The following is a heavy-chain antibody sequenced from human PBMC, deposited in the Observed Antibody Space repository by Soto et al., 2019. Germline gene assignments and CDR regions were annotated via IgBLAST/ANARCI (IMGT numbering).Heavy chain of an antibody. CDR3: ARMSIGAYGGPEATLDV. D-gene: IGHD2-21*01. J-gene: IGHJ4*02. Sequence: LVESGGGLVKPGGSLRLTCAASGFYFTDYSMTWIRQAPGKGLEWVSYIDKSGSSFYYADSVKGRFTISRDKDEESVTLEMNSLRVDDTALYYCARMSIGAYGGPEATLDVWGQGTLVTVTS. CDR2: IDKSGSSF. V-gene: IGHV3-11*01. CDR1: GFYFTDYS.